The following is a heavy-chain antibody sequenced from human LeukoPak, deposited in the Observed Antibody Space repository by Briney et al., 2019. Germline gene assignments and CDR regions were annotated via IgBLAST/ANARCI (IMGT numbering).Heavy chain of an antibody. Sequence: GASVKVSCKASGYTFTSYYMHWVRQAPGQGLEWMGIINPSGGSTSYAQKFQGRVTMTRDTSTSTVYMELSSLRSEDTAVYYCARASSGGDYPFGDLRGWGQGTLVTVSS. CDR2: INPSGGST. V-gene: IGHV1-46*01. CDR3: ARASSGGDYPFGDLRG. CDR1: GYTFTSYY. J-gene: IGHJ4*02. D-gene: IGHD4-17*01.